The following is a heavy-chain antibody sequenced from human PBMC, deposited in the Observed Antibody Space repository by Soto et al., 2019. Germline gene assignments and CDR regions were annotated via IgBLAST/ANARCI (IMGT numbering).Heavy chain of an antibody. J-gene: IGHJ4*02. Sequence: SETLSLTCTVSGGSISSTTYYWGWIRQPPGKGLEWIGSIYYTGSAHYNPALKSRVTISVDTSKNQFSLKLSSVTAADTAVYYCARHPTIAELMVYATHYYDHWGQGTLVTVSS. CDR1: GGSISSTTYY. CDR2: IYYTGSA. CDR3: ARHPTIAELMVYATHYYDH. V-gene: IGHV4-39*01. D-gene: IGHD2-8*01.